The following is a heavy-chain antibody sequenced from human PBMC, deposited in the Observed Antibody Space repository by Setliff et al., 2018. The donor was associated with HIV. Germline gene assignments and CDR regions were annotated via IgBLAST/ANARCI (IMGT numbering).Heavy chain of an antibody. CDR3: VRDRALRFSQSPSLHYFDV. J-gene: IGHJ4*01. Sequence: PSETLSLTCLAFGYPINDGYHWGWIRQSPRKGLEWIGSIYNSGRASYNPSRRSRASLSIDTSKNRFSLRLNPVTAADTAVYYCVRDRALRFSQSPSLHYFDVWGQGILVTVSS. CDR1: GYPINDGYH. V-gene: IGHV4-38-2*02. CDR2: IYNSGRA.